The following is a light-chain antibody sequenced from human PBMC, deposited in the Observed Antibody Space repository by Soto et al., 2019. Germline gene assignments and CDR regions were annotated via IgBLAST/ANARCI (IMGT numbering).Light chain of an antibody. CDR2: EVS. Sequence: QSVLTQPASVSGSPGQSITISCTGTSRDVGSYNLVSWYQHHPGKAPKLMIYEVSERASGVSNRFSGSKSGNTASLRISGLQADDEADYYCCSYAGSSTSGVVFGGGTKLTVL. CDR3: CSYAGSSTSGVV. J-gene: IGLJ2*01. V-gene: IGLV2-23*02. CDR1: SRDVGSYNL.